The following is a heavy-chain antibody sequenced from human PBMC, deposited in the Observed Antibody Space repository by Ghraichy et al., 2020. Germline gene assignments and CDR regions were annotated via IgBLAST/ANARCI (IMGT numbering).Heavy chain of an antibody. CDR2: ISSVNNYI. D-gene: IGHD4-23*01. V-gene: IGHV3-21*01. CDR1: GFTFSDYS. CDR3: ARGVRGYGGNPVFDY. J-gene: IGHJ4*02. Sequence: GESLNISCAASGFTFSDYSMNWVRQAPGKGLEWVSSISSVNNYIYYADSVKGRFTISRENAKNSLYLQMNSLRAEDTAVYYCARGVRGYGGNPVFDYWGQGILVTVSS.